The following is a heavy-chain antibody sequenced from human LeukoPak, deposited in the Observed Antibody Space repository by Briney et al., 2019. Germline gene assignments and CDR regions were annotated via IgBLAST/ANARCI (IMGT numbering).Heavy chain of an antibody. CDR1: GYTFTSYD. CDR3: ARALNGDTPQS. CDR2: IIPILGIA. Sequence: SVKVSCKASGYTFTSYDINWVRQAPGQGLEWMGRIIPILGIANYAQKFQGRVTITADKSTSTAYMELSSLRSEDTAVYYCARALNGDTPQSWGQGTLVTVSS. J-gene: IGHJ4*02. V-gene: IGHV1-69*04. D-gene: IGHD5-18*01.